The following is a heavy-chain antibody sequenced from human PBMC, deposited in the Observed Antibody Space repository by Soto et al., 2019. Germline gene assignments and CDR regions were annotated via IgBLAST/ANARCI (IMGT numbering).Heavy chain of an antibody. J-gene: IGHJ4*02. CDR1: GYSFAGYW. CDR3: ARQRYDSDTGPNFQYYFDS. Sequence: GASLKISCKGSGYSFAGYWLTCVRQKPGKGLEWMVRIDPSDSQTYYSPSFRGHVTISVTKSITTVFLQWSSLRASDTAMYYCARQRYDSDTGPNFQYYFDSWGQGTPVTVSS. CDR2: IDPSDSQT. V-gene: IGHV5-10-1*01. D-gene: IGHD3-22*01.